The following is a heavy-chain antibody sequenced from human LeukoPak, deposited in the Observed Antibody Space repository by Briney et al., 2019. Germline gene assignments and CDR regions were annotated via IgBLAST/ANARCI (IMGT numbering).Heavy chain of an antibody. CDR1: GFTFSSYA. D-gene: IGHD6-19*01. Sequence: PGGSLRLSCAASGFTFSSYAMSWVRQAPGKGLEWVSAISGSGGSTYYADSVKGRFTISRDNSKNTLYLQMNSLRAEDTAVYYCAKAGVAGSGWYDYYFDYWGQGTLVTVSS. J-gene: IGHJ4*02. CDR3: AKAGVAGSGWYDYYFDY. V-gene: IGHV3-23*01. CDR2: ISGSGGST.